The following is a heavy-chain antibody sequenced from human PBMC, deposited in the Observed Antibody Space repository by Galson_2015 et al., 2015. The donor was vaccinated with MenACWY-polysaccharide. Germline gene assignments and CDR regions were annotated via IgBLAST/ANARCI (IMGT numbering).Heavy chain of an antibody. CDR1: GFTFTSYT. V-gene: IGHV3-23*01. D-gene: IGHD1-1*01. J-gene: IGHJ4*02. CDR3: VKAHETSGWNRGPGY. CDR2: ISLDGRNT. Sequence: SLRLSCEASGFTFTSYTMSWIRQAPGKGPEWVTVISLDGRNTYYADPVKGRFTISRDNSKNTLYLQMHDLRAEDTAVYYCVKAHETSGWNRGPGYWGQGTLVTVSS.